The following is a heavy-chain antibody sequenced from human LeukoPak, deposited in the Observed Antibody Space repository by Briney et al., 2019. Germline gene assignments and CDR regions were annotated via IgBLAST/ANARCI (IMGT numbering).Heavy chain of an antibody. Sequence: ASVKVSCKASGGTFSSYAISWVRQAPGQGLEWMGGIIPIFGTANYAQKLQGRVTITADESTSTAYMELSSLRSEDTAVYYCARAGIGYCTNGVCLFPFDYWGQGTLVTVSS. V-gene: IGHV1-69*13. D-gene: IGHD2-8*01. CDR3: ARAGIGYCTNGVCLFPFDY. CDR2: IIPIFGTA. J-gene: IGHJ4*02. CDR1: GGTFSSYA.